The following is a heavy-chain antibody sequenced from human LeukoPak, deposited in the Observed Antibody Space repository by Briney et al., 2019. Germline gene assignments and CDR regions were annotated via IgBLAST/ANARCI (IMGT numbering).Heavy chain of an antibody. Sequence: GGSLRLSCAASGFTFSSYWMSWVRQAPGKGLEWVANIKQGGSEKYYVDSVKGRFTISRDNAKNSLYLQMNSLRAEDTAVYYCARDLGLVTATDNWFDPWGQGTLVTVSS. CDR2: IKQGGSEK. V-gene: IGHV3-7*01. D-gene: IGHD2-21*02. CDR1: GFTFSSYW. CDR3: ARDLGLVTATDNWFDP. J-gene: IGHJ5*02.